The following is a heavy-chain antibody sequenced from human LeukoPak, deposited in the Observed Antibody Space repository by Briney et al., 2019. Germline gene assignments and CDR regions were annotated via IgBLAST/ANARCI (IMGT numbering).Heavy chain of an antibody. Sequence: ASVKVSCKASGGTFSSYAITWVRQAPGQGLEWMGRIIPIFGTANYAQKFQGRVTITTDESTSTAYMELSTLRSDDTDVYYCARERPPGDSSNWFLEGYFDIWGQGTLVTVSS. CDR3: ARERPPGDSSNWFLEGYFDI. CDR2: IIPIFGTA. CDR1: GGTFSSYA. V-gene: IGHV1-69*05. J-gene: IGHJ4*02. D-gene: IGHD6-13*01.